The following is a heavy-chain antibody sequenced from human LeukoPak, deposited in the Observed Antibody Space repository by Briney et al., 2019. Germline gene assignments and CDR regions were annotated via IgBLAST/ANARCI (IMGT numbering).Heavy chain of an antibody. J-gene: IGHJ4*02. D-gene: IGHD2-21*01. Sequence: WASVKGSCQAFWYTFTGYYMHWVRQAPGQRLEWIGWINPNSGGTNYAQKFQGRVTMTRDTSISTAYMELSRLRSDDTAVYYCASATLGGEAYYFDYWGQGTLVTVSS. V-gene: IGHV1-2*02. CDR2: INPNSGGT. CDR1: WYTFTGYY. CDR3: ASATLGGEAYYFDY.